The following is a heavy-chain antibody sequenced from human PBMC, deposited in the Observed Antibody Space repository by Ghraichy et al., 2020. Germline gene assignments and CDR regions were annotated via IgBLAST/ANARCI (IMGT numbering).Heavy chain of an antibody. V-gene: IGHV4-59*01. Sequence: SETLSLTCTVSGGSISSYYWSWIRQPPGKGLEWIGYIYYSGSTNYNPSLKSRVTISVDTSKNQFSLKLSSVTAADTAVYYCARDSRMGLFDIWGQGTMVTVSS. J-gene: IGHJ3*02. CDR1: GGSISSYY. CDR3: ARDSRMGLFDI. CDR2: IYYSGST.